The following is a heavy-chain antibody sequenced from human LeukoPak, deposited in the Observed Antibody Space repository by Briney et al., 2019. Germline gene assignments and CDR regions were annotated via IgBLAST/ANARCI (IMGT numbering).Heavy chain of an antibody. J-gene: IGHJ4*02. V-gene: IGHV3-23*01. D-gene: IGHD2-21*02. CDR1: GFTFSSYA. CDR2: ISGNGGST. Sequence: GGSLRLSCAASGFTFSSYAMSWVRQAQGKGLEWVSVISGNGGSTYYADSVKGRFTISRDNSKNTLYLQMNSQRGEDTAVYYCAKADSARGVTLKSTIDYWGQGTLVTVSS. CDR3: AKADSARGVTLKSTIDY.